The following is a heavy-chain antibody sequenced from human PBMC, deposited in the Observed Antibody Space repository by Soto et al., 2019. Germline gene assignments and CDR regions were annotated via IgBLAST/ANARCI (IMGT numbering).Heavy chain of an antibody. CDR3: ARLGGSGGDSIEH. Sequence: QVQRVESGGGVVQPGRSLRLSCAASGFPFSKYGMNWARQAQGKGLEWVAIIWYDGSKKYYGDSVKGRFTMSRENSKDTIFLPMNSLRADDTAMYYCARLGGSGGDSIEHWGDGTLVAVSS. J-gene: IGHJ4*01. D-gene: IGHD3-10*01. V-gene: IGHV3-33*01. CDR1: GFPFSKYG. CDR2: IWYDGSKK.